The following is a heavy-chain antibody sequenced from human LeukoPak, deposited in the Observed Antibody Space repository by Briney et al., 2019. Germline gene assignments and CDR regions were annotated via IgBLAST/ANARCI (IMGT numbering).Heavy chain of an antibody. CDR1: GGSISSGGYY. J-gene: IGHJ4*02. D-gene: IGHD3-22*01. CDR2: IYYSGST. Sequence: SETLSLTCTVSGGSISSGGYYWSWTRQHPGKGLEWIGYIYYSGSTYYNPSLKRRVTISVDTSKNQFSLKLSSVTAADTAVYYCARDYYDSSGRRHFDYWGQGTLVTVYS. V-gene: IGHV4-31*03. CDR3: ARDYYDSSGRRHFDY.